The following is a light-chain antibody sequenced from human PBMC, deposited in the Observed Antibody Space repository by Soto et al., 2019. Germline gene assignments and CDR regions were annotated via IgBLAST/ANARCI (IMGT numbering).Light chain of an antibody. CDR2: GAS. Sequence: EIVMTQSPATLSVSPGGRVTLSCTTSQSVSSHIAWYQQKPGQAPRLLLYGASTRATGIPARFSGSGGGTDFTLTISSVQSEDFAVYYCQQYKSWPLFGQGTRLEIK. V-gene: IGKV3-15*01. CDR3: QQYKSWPL. CDR1: QSVSSH. J-gene: IGKJ5*01.